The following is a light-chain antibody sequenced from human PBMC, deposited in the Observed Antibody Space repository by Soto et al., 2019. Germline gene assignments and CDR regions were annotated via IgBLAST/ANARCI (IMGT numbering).Light chain of an antibody. Sequence: DIQLTQSPSFLSASVGARVPITCRASQGISSYLAWYQQKPGKAPKLLIYKASTLKSGVPSRFSGSGSGTDFTLTISSLQPEDFATYFCQKLNAYPPWTFGQGTKVDIK. V-gene: IGKV1-9*01. CDR2: KAS. CDR3: QKLNAYPPWT. J-gene: IGKJ1*01. CDR1: QGISSY.